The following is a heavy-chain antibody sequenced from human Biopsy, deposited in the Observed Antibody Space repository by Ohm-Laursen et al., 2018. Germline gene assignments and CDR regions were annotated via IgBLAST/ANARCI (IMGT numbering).Heavy chain of an antibody. J-gene: IGHJ4*02. CDR1: GFTFSSYG. V-gene: IGHV3-33*06. CDR3: AKCMTGGSNYYFHH. Sequence: LRLSCAASGFTFSSYGMHWVRQAPGKGLEWVAAIWHDGSNKNYADSVKGRFTISRDNSKNTLYLQMNSLRGEDTAVYYCAKCMTGGSNYYFHHCGQGTLVTVSS. CDR2: IWHDGSNK. D-gene: IGHD2-8*01.